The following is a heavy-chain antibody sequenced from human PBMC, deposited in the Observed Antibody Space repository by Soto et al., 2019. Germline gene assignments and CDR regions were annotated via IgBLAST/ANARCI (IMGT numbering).Heavy chain of an antibody. Sequence: GGSLRLSCAASGFTFSDYYMSWIRQAPGKGLEWISYITSNGRAMSYADSVKGRFTISRDNAANSLYLQMNSLRVEDTAFYYCAREVSGSYSTFDSWGQGVLVTVSS. J-gene: IGHJ4*02. V-gene: IGHV3-11*01. CDR2: ITSNGRAM. CDR1: GFTFSDYY. D-gene: IGHD6-19*01. CDR3: AREVSGSYSTFDS.